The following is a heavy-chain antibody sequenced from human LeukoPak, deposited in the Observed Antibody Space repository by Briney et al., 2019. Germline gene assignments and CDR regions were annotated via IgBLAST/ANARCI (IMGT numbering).Heavy chain of an antibody. CDR2: INGDGGSR. J-gene: IGHJ4*02. Sequence: GGSLRLSCAASGFTFSTYWMHWVRQAPGRGLVWVSRINGDGGSRNYADSVKGRFTISRDNAKNTLYLQMSSLRVEDTAVYYCASASSYRTAAGGDYWGQGTLVTVST. CDR1: GFTFSTYW. D-gene: IGHD6-13*01. V-gene: IGHV3-74*01. CDR3: ASASSYRTAAGGDY.